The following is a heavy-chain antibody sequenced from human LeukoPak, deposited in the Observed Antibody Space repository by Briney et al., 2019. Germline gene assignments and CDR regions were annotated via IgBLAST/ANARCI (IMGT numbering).Heavy chain of an antibody. CDR2: IYTSGST. V-gene: IGHV4-61*02. D-gene: IGHD3-10*01. CDR1: GGSISSGSYY. Sequence: KPSQTLSLTCTVSGGSISSGSYYWSWIRQPAGKGLEWIVRIYTSGSTNYNPSLKSRVTISVDTSKNHFSLKLSSVTAADTAVYYCARETGSGSYYKGGLFDYWGQGTLVTVSS. CDR3: ARETGSGSYYKGGLFDY. J-gene: IGHJ4*02.